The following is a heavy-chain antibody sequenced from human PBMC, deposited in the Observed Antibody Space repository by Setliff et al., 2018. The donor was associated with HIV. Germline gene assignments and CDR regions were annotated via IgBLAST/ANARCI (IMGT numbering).Heavy chain of an antibody. J-gene: IGHJ5*02. V-gene: IGHV4-61*01. CDR3: ARSVGYCSGGSCSNWFDP. D-gene: IGHD2-15*01. CDR1: GGSISSGSYY. CDR2: IYYSGGT. Sequence: SETLSLTCTVSGGSISSGSYYWSWIRQPPGKGLEWIGYIYYSGGTNYNPSLKSRITISVDTSKNQFSLKLSSVTAADTAVYYCARSVGYCSGGSCSNWFDPWGQGTLVTVSS.